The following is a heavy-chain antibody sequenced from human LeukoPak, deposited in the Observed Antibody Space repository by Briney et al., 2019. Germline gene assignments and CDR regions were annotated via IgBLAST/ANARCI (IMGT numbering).Heavy chain of an antibody. J-gene: IGHJ4*02. CDR1: GFTFTSYS. V-gene: IGHV3-21*01. Sequence: GGSLRLSCAASGFTFTSYSMNWVRQAPGKGLEWVSSISSSSSYIYYADSVKGRFTISRDNAKNSLYLQMNSLRAEDTAVYYCAVDFWSGYYTPIGYWGQGTLVTVSS. CDR3: AVDFWSGYYTPIGY. CDR2: ISSSSSYI. D-gene: IGHD3-3*01.